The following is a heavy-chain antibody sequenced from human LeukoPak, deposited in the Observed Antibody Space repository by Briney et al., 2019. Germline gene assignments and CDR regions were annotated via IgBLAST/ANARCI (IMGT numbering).Heavy chain of an antibody. J-gene: IGHJ4*02. CDR1: GYNFANDW. CDR3: ARQESEITTPANRYFDR. D-gene: IGHD2-15*01. CDR2: IYPDDSDT. V-gene: IGHV5-51*01. Sequence: HGESLKISCKGSGYNFANDWIGWVRQMPGKGLEWMGIIYPDDSDTIYSPSFQGQVIISADKSISTAYLQWSSLKASDSAIYYCARQESEITTPANRYFDRWGQGTLVTVSS.